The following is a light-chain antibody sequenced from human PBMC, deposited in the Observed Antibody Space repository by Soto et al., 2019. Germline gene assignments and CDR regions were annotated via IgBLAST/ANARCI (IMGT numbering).Light chain of an antibody. CDR2: GAS. Sequence: EIVMTQSPATLSVSPGERATLSCRASQSISISFAWYQQKPGQAPRLIIYGASTRATGIPARFSGSGSGTEFTLTISSLQSEDFAGYYCQQYNNGPTYTFGQGTKLEIK. CDR1: QSISIS. J-gene: IGKJ2*01. V-gene: IGKV3-15*01. CDR3: QQYNNGPTYT.